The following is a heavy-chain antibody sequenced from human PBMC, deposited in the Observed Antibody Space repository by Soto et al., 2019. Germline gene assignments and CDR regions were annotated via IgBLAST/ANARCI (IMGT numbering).Heavy chain of an antibody. D-gene: IGHD3-16*01. CDR2: MNPNSGNT. J-gene: IGHJ6*02. CDR3: ARPTELGPYYYYYGMDV. CDR1: GYTFTSYD. V-gene: IGHV1-8*01. Sequence: ASVKVSCKASGYTFTSYDINWVRRATGQGLEWMGWMNPNSGNTGYAQKFQGRVTMTRNTSISTAYMELSSLRSEDTAVYYCARPTELGPYYYYYGMDVWGQGTTVTVSS.